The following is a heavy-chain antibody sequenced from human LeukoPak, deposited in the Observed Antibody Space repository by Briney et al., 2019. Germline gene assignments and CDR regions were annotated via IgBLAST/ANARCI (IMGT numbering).Heavy chain of an antibody. CDR3: ARDEDTAMVYFDY. CDR2: INPNSGGT. V-gene: IGHV1-2*02. J-gene: IGHJ4*02. CDR1: GYTXTGYY. Sequence: ASVKVSCKASGYTXTGYYMHWVRQAPGQGLEWMGWINPNSGGTNYAQKFQGRVTMTRDTSISTAYMELSRLRSDDTAVYYCARDEDTAMVYFDYWGQGTLVTVSS. D-gene: IGHD5-18*01.